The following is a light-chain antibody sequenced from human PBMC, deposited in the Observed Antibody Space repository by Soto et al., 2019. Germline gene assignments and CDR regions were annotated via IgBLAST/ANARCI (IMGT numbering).Light chain of an antibody. CDR3: CSYAGSVV. V-gene: IGLV2-11*01. CDR1: SSDVGGYNY. Sequence: QSVLTQPRSVSGSPGQSVTISCTGTSSDVGGYNYVSWYQQHPGKAPKLMIYDVSKRPSGVPDRFSGSKSGNPASLTISGLQAEDEADYYCCSYAGSVVFGGGTKLTVL. CDR2: DVS. J-gene: IGLJ2*01.